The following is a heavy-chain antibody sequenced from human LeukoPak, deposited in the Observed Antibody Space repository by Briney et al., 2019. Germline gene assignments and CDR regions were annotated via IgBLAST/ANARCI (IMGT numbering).Heavy chain of an antibody. CDR3: AKVTMTVRGVISGVFDY. CDR2: ISGSGGST. CDR1: GFTFSSYG. Sequence: GGSLRLSCAASGFTFSSYGMSWVRQARGRGLEWVSAISGSGGSTYYADSVKGRFTISRDNSKNTLYLQMNSLRAEDTAVYYCAKVTMTVRGVISGVFDYWGLGTLVTVSS. V-gene: IGHV3-23*01. D-gene: IGHD3-10*01. J-gene: IGHJ4*02.